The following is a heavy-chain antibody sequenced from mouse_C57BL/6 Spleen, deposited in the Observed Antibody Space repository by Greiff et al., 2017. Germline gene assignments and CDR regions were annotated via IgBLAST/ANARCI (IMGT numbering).Heavy chain of an antibody. CDR1: GYTFTSYW. Sequence: QVQLKQPGAELVMPGASVKLSCKASGYTFTSYWMHWVKQRPGQGLEWIGEIDPSDSYTNYNQKFKGKSTLTVDKSSSTAYMQLSSLTSEDSAVYYCARSGYDGYLDYWGQGTTLTVSS. CDR2: IDPSDSYT. J-gene: IGHJ2*01. V-gene: IGHV1-69*01. CDR3: ARSGYDGYLDY. D-gene: IGHD2-3*01.